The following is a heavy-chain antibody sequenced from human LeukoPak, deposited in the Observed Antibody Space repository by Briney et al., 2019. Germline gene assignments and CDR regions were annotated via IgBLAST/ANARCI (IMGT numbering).Heavy chain of an antibody. Sequence: GGSQRLSCAASGFTFSSYAMSWVRQAPGKGLEWVSAISGSGGSTYYADSVKGRFTISRDNSKNTLYLQMNSLRAEDTAVYYCAKSPTIFGVVIRYLYFDYWGQGTLVTVSS. J-gene: IGHJ4*02. CDR2: ISGSGGST. CDR3: AKSPTIFGVVIRYLYFDY. CDR1: GFTFSSYA. V-gene: IGHV3-23*01. D-gene: IGHD3-3*01.